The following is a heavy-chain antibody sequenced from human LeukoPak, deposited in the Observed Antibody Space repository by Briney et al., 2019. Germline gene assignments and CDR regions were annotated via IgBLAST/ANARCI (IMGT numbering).Heavy chain of an antibody. D-gene: IGHD3-22*01. V-gene: IGHV3-7*01. J-gene: IGHJ4*02. CDR1: GFTFSSRW. CDR3: ARVFMNSDDSQYRPLDC. Sequence: PGESLRLSCAASGFTFSSRWMSWVRQVPGKGLEWVAKIKQDGSEKDYVDSVKGRFTISRDNAENSLYLQMNSLTTGDTAVYFCARVFMNSDDSQYRPLDCWGQGTLVTVSS. CDR2: IKQDGSEK.